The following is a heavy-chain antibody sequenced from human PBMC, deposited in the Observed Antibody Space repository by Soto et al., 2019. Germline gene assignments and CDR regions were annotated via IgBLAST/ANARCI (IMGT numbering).Heavy chain of an antibody. V-gene: IGHV1-69*01. CDR1: GGSFSNYI. CDR2: TIPMFATA. D-gene: IGHD6-19*01. CDR3: ARGLFGQQWLVGFDT. Sequence: QVHLVQSGAEVKKPGSSVKVSCKASGGSFSNYIFAWVRQAPGQGLEWMGGTIPMFATAQYAQKLQGRVTITADESTSTVYKDLTSLTSDDTAVYYCARGLFGQQWLVGFDTWGQGTLVTVSS. J-gene: IGHJ4*02.